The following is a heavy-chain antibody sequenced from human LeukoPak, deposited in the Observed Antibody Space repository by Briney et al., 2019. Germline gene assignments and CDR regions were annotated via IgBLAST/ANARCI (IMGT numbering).Heavy chain of an antibody. D-gene: IGHD6-13*01. Sequence: GGSLRLSCAASGFIFRSYLMSWVRQAPGKGLEWVANIKRDGSEKYYVDSVKGRFTISRDNARNSLYLQMNSLRAEDTAVYYCAGYSSTYYWGQGSLVTVSS. CDR3: AGYSSTYY. J-gene: IGHJ4*02. V-gene: IGHV3-7*05. CDR2: IKRDGSEK. CDR1: GFIFRSYL.